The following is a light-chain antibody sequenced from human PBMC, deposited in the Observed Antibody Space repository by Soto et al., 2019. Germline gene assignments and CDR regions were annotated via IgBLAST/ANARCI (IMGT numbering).Light chain of an antibody. CDR2: GAS. CDR3: QQYGRSSFT. V-gene: IGKV3-15*01. Sequence: EIVMTQSPATLSVSPGERATLSCRASQSVSSNLAWYQQKPGQAPRLLIYGASTRATGIPARFSGSGSGTEFTLTISSLQSEDFAVYYCQQYGRSSFTFGPGTKVDIK. CDR1: QSVSSN. J-gene: IGKJ3*01.